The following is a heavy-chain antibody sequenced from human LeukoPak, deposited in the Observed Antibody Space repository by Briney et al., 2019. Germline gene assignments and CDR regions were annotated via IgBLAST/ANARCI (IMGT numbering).Heavy chain of an antibody. D-gene: IGHD3-10*01. CDR2: IYHTGST. V-gene: IGHV4-38-2*01. Sequence: PSETLSLTCAVSGYSLSSGYYWGWIRQPPGKGLEWIGSIYHTGSTYFNPSLKSRVTISVDTSKNQFSLKLNSMTAADTAVYFCARGSGSGYYVLDYWGQGTLVTVSS. J-gene: IGHJ4*02. CDR1: GYSLSSGYY. CDR3: ARGSGSGYYVLDY.